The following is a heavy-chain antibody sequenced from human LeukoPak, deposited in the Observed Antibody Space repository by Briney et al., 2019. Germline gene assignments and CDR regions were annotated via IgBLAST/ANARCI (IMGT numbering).Heavy chain of an antibody. D-gene: IGHD6-13*01. CDR3: ARDRIAAAVSTAFDY. CDR2: ISSSSSYI. Sequence: GGSLRLSCAASGFTFSDHHMDWVRQAPGKGLEWVSSISSSSSYIYYADSVKGRFTISRDNAKNSLYLQMNSLRAEDTAVYYCARDRIAAAVSTAFDYWGQGTLVTVSS. V-gene: IGHV3-21*01. CDR1: GFTFSDHH. J-gene: IGHJ4*02.